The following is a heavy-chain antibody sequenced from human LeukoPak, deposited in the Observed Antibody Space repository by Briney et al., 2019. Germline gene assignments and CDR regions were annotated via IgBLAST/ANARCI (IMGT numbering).Heavy chain of an antibody. V-gene: IGHV4-4*07. Sequence: PSETLSLTCTVSGGSISSYYWSWIRQPAGKGLEWIGRIYTSGSTNYNPSLKSRVTMSVDTSKNQFSLKLSSVTAADTAVYYCARNISLGRDTTMVTVFDYWGQGTLVTVSS. CDR1: GGSISSYY. CDR2: IYTSGST. CDR3: ARNISLGRDTTMVTVFDY. J-gene: IGHJ4*02. D-gene: IGHD5-18*01.